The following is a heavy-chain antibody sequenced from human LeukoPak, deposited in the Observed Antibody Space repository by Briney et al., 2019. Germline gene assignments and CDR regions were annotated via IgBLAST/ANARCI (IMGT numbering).Heavy chain of an antibody. CDR1: GGSLSSSSYY. CDR2: IYYSGST. J-gene: IGHJ6*02. Sequence: SETLSLTCTVSGGSLSSSSYYWGWIRQPPGKGLEWIGSIYYSGSTYYNPSLKSRVTISVDTSKNQFSLKLSSVAAADTAVYYCASLVRAGHYYYYGMDVWGQGTTVTVSS. V-gene: IGHV4-39*07. D-gene: IGHD3-16*02. CDR3: ASLVRAGHYYYYGMDV.